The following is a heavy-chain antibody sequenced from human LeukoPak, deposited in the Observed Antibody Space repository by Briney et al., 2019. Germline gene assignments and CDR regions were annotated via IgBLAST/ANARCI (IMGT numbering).Heavy chain of an antibody. CDR1: GFTFSSYA. V-gene: IGHV3-30-3*01. Sequence: GGSLRLSCAASGFTFSSYAMHWVRQAPGKGLEWGAVISYDGSNKYYADSVTGRFTISRDNSKNTLYLQMNSLRAEDTAVYSCAKGMYYDFWSAHDYWGQGTMVTVSS. D-gene: IGHD3-3*01. CDR3: AKGMYYDFWSAHDY. CDR2: ISYDGSNK. J-gene: IGHJ4*02.